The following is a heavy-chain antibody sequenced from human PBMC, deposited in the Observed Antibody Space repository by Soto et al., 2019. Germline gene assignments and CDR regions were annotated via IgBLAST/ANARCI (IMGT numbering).Heavy chain of an antibody. CDR2: LSDYNGNT. J-gene: IGHJ4*02. CDR3: ARDCAAAGPFDY. V-gene: IGHV1-18*01. CDR1: GYTFTRYG. D-gene: IGHD6-13*01. Sequence: GQLVQSGAEVKKPGASVKVSCKASGYTFTRYGISWVRQAPGQGLEWMGWLSDYNGNTNNAQKLQGRGTMTTDTTTTTAHMELRSLRSDDTAVYYCARDCAAAGPFDYWGQGTLVTVSS.